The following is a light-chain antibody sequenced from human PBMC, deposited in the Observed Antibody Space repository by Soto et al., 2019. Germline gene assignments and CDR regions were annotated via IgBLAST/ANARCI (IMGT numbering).Light chain of an antibody. J-gene: IGLJ3*02. Sequence: QSVLTQPASVSGSPGQSITISCTGTSSDVGSYNLVSWYQQHPGKAPKLMIYEGSKRPSGVSNRFSGSKSGNTASLTISGLQADDEADYYCQSYDRSLVGLVFGAGTKLTVL. V-gene: IGLV2-23*01. CDR1: SSDVGSYNL. CDR2: EGS. CDR3: QSYDRSLVGLV.